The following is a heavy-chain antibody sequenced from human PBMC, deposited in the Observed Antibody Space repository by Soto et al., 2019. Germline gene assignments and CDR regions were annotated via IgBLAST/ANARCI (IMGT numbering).Heavy chain of an antibody. D-gene: IGHD2-15*01. CDR3: GRLAEAATGHTDFDV. CDR1: GASIKSRNYF. Sequence: QLQLQETGPGLVKPSETLSLTCTVSGASIKSRNYFWGWIRHPPGKGLEFVGSIHSSGGTYYNPSLKSRVTVSVDLSNSHFSLSLKSLTATDTAVYYCGRLAEAATGHTDFDVWGQGTLVTVSS. CDR2: IHSSGGT. J-gene: IGHJ4*02. V-gene: IGHV4-39*02.